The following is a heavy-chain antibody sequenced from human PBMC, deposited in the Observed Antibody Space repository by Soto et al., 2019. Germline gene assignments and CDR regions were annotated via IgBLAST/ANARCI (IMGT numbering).Heavy chain of an antibody. J-gene: IGHJ3*02. Sequence: LRLSCAASGFTFRIYSMHWVRQSPGKGLEWVAVMWYDGTNKYYGESVKGRFTISRDNSENTLYLQMNSLRVEDTAVYYCARDATFGTKGGSFDIWGHGTLVTVS. CDR3: ARDATFGTKGGSFDI. CDR1: GFTFRIYS. CDR2: MWYDGTNK. D-gene: IGHD3-16*01. V-gene: IGHV3-33*01.